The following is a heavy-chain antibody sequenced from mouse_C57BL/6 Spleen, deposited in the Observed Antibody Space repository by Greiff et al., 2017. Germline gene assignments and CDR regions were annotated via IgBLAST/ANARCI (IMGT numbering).Heavy chain of an antibody. CDR3: ARLGNGNVYYYAMDY. D-gene: IGHD2-1*01. Sequence: VQLQQSGAELVRPGASVKMSCKASGYTFTSYWITWVKQRPGQGLEWIGDIYPGSGSTNYNEKFKSKATLTVDTSSSTAYMQLSSLTSEDSAVYYCARLGNGNVYYYAMDYWGQGTSVTVSS. CDR1: GYTFTSYW. V-gene: IGHV1-55*01. CDR2: IYPGSGST. J-gene: IGHJ4*01.